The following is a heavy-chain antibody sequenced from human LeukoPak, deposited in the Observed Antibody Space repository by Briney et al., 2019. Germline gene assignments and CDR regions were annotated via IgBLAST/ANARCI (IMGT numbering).Heavy chain of an antibody. D-gene: IGHD3-22*01. V-gene: IGHV4-34*01. J-gene: IGHJ3*02. CDR2: INHSGST. CDR3: ARGRPRGYYDSSGYFRFAFGI. CDR1: GGSFSGYY. Sequence: PWETLSLTCAVYGGSFSGYYWSWIRQPPGKGLEWIGEINHSGSTNYNPSLKSRVTISVDTSKNQFSLKLSSVTAADTAVYYCARGRPRGYYDSSGYFRFAFGIWGQGTTVTVSS.